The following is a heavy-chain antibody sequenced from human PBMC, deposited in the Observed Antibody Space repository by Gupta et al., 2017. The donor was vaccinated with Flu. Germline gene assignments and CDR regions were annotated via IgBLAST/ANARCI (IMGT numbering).Heavy chain of an antibody. Sequence: RQHPGKGLEWIGSIYYSGSTYYNPSLKSRVTISVDTSKNQFSLKLSSVTAADTAVYYCARHAGRIAARLIDYWGQGTLVTVSS. CDR2: IYYSGST. D-gene: IGHD6-6*01. CDR3: ARHAGRIAARLIDY. V-gene: IGHV4-39*01. J-gene: IGHJ4*02.